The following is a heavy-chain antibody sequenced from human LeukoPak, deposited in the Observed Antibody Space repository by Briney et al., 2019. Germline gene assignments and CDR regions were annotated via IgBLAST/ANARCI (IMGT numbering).Heavy chain of an antibody. Sequence: PSETLSLTCTVSGGSIGSYYWSWVRQPAGKGLEWIGRSYTTGRTIYNPSLESRVTMSLDTSKNQLSLNLSSVTAAVTAVYYCARSGGSGFQLDSWGQGTLVTVSS. CDR3: ARSGGSGFQLDS. V-gene: IGHV4-4*07. D-gene: IGHD1-26*01. CDR1: GGSIGSYY. J-gene: IGHJ4*02. CDR2: SYTTGRT.